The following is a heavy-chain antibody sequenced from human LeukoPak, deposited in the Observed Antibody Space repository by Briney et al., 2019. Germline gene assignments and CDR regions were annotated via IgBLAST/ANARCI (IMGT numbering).Heavy chain of an antibody. CDR3: ARDHRDGYNDY. CDR2: INSDGSST. V-gene: IGHV3-74*01. J-gene: IGHJ4*02. Sequence: GGSLRLSCAASGFTFSSYWMHWVRQAPGKGLVWVSRINSDGSSTSYADSVKGRFTTSRDNAKNTLYLQMNSLRAEDTAVYYCARDHRDGYNDYWGQGTLVTVSS. D-gene: IGHD5-24*01. CDR1: GFTFSSYW.